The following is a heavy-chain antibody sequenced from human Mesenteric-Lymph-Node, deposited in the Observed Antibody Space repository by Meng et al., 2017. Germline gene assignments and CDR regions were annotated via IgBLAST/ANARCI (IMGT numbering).Heavy chain of an antibody. J-gene: IGHJ5*02. CDR3: ARRYGASAYNWFDP. D-gene: IGHD4-17*01. CDR2: INHSGST. V-gene: IGHV4-34*01. CDR1: GGSFSGYY. Sequence: QGRLQQWGAGLFKPSGSPSPTCAVYGGSFSGYYWSWIRQPPGKGLEWIGEINHSGSTNYNPSLKSRVTISVDTSKNQFSLKLSSVTAADTAVYYCARRYGASAYNWFDPWGQGTLVTVSS.